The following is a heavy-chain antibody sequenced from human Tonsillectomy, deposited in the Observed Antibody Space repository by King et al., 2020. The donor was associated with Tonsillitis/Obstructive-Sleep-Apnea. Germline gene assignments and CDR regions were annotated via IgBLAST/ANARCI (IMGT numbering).Heavy chain of an antibody. Sequence: QLQESGPGLVKPSETLSLTCTVSGGSISSYYWSWIRQPPGKGLEWVGYIYYSGSTNYNPSLKSRVTISVDKSKNQFSLKLSSVTAADTAVYYCARGWYSSSSTFDYWGQGTLVTVSS. CDR3: ARGWYSSSSTFDY. J-gene: IGHJ4*02. CDR1: GGSISSYY. V-gene: IGHV4-59*01. CDR2: IYYSGST. D-gene: IGHD6-6*01.